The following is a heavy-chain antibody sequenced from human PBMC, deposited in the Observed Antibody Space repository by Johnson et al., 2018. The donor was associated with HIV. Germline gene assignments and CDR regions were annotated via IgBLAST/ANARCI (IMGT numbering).Heavy chain of an antibody. CDR2: TYDNGNII. V-gene: IGHV3-74*02. D-gene: IGHD6-13*01. CDR1: GFTFSNSW. J-gene: IGHJ3*02. CDR3: ARARRAAAQRDAFDN. Sequence: EVQLVESGGGLVQSGGSLGLSCAATGFTFSNSWMHWVRQAPGKGPVWVSGTYDNGNIINYADSVKGRFTISRDNAKNTLYLHMNSLRAEDTAVYYCARARRAAAQRDAFDNWGQGTMVTVSS.